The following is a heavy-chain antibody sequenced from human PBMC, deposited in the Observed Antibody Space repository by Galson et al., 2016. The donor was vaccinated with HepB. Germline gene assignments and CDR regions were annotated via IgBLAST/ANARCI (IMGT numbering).Heavy chain of an antibody. CDR3: ARGTRYNWNYVDY. J-gene: IGHJ4*02. CDR2: INHSGST. D-gene: IGHD1-20*01. CDR1: GGSFNDYY. Sequence: SETLSLTCTISGGSFNDYYWSWIRQPPGKGLEWIGEINHSGSTNYNPSLKSRVTISLETSKNQFSLNLTSVTAADTAVYYCARGTRYNWNYVDYWGQGTLVTVSS. V-gene: IGHV4-34*01.